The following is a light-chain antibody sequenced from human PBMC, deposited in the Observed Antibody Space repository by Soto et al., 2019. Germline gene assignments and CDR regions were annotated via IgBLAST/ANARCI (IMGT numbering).Light chain of an antibody. CDR2: AVS. V-gene: IGKV1-39*01. Sequence: IELTPSPSSLAASLGDRVTITCGAGQGIRSYLAWYQQKPGQAPKLLIYAVSSFQSGVPSRFSGSGSGTDFTLTISSLQPEDFATYYCQQSYSTSWTFGQGTKVDIK. CDR3: QQSYSTSWT. CDR1: QGIRSY. J-gene: IGKJ1*01.